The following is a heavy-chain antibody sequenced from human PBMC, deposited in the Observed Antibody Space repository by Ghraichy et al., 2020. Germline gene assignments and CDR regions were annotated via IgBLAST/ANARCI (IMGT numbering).Heavy chain of an antibody. CDR2: ISSSSSYT. D-gene: IGHD3-22*01. J-gene: IGHJ4*02. CDR3: ARDGRNYYDSSGYYSLDY. Sequence: GESLNISCAASGFTFSDYYMSWIRQAPGKGLEWVSYISSSSSYTNYADSVKGRFTISRDNAKNSLYLQMNSLRAEDTAVYYCARDGRNYYDSSGYYSLDYWGQGTLVTVSS. CDR1: GFTFSDYY. V-gene: IGHV3-11*06.